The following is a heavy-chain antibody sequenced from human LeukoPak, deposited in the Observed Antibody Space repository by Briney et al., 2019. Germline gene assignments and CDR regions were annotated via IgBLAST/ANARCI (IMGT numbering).Heavy chain of an antibody. CDR1: GFTFSSYS. Sequence: GGSLRPSCAASGFTFSSYSMNWVRQAPGKGLEWVSYISSSSSTIYYADSVKGRFTISRDNAKNSLYLQMNSLRAEDTAVYYCASQVAASDFDYWGQGTLVTVSS. V-gene: IGHV3-48*04. J-gene: IGHJ4*02. CDR3: ASQVAASDFDY. D-gene: IGHD6-25*01. CDR2: ISSSSSTI.